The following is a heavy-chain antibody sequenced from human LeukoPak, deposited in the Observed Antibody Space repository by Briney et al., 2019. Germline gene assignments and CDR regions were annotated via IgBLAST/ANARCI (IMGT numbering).Heavy chain of an antibody. D-gene: IGHD6-19*01. V-gene: IGHV3-64*01. J-gene: IGHJ4*02. CDR1: GFTFSRYA. CDR3: ARDSQAVALDY. CDR2: ISSNGGST. Sequence: VWSLRLSCAASGFTFSRYAMHWVRQGPGKELEYVSAISSNGGSTYYANSVKGRFTISRDNSKNTLYLQMGSLRAEDMAVYYCARDSQAVALDYWGQGTLVTVSS.